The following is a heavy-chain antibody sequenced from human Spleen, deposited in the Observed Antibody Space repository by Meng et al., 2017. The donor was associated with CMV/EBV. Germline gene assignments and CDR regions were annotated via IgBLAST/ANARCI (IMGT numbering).Heavy chain of an antibody. CDR2: IYYTGST. D-gene: IGHD2-15*01. Sequence: VRSPSYYWSWIRQPPGKGLEWISYIYYTGSTNYNPSLKSRVSISMDTSKNQFSLKLTSVTAADTAVYYCARSGYCTGGSCSFNYFDYWGQGTLVTVSS. V-gene: IGHV4-61*01. CDR1: VRSPSYY. J-gene: IGHJ4*02. CDR3: ARSGYCTGGSCSFNYFDY.